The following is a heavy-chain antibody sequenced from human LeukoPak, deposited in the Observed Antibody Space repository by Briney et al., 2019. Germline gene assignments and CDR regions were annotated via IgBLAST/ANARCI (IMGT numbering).Heavy chain of an antibody. CDR1: GYTFSNYY. Sequence: ASVKVSCKASGYTFSNYYIHWVRQAPGQGLEWMGIINPSGGSTTYAQKFQGRVTITRNTSISTAYIELSSLRSEDTAVYYCARAHSPYYYYYMDVWGKGTTVTVSS. J-gene: IGHJ6*03. V-gene: IGHV1-46*01. CDR3: ARAHSPYYYYYMDV. CDR2: INPSGGST.